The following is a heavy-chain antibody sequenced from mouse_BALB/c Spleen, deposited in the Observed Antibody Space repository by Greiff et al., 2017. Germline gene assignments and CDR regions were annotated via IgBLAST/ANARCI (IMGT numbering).Heavy chain of an antibody. CDR2: IDPANGNT. Sequence: EVQLQQSGAELVKPGASVKLSCTASGFNIKDTYMHWVKQRPEQGLEWIGRIDPANGNTKYDPKFQGKATITADTSSNTAYLQLSSLTSEDTAVYYCASPYDNSFAMDYWGQGTSVTVSS. J-gene: IGHJ4*01. D-gene: IGHD2-1*01. CDR1: GFNIKDTY. V-gene: IGHV14-3*02. CDR3: ASPYDNSFAMDY.